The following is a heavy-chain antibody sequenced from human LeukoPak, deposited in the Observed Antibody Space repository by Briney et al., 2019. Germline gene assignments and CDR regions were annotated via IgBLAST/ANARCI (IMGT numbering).Heavy chain of an antibody. V-gene: IGHV4-39*01. D-gene: IGHD4-17*01. J-gene: IGHJ1*01. CDR2: IYYSGST. CDR3: ARRLNTVTTP. Sequence: SETLSLTCTVSGGSISSSSYYWGWIRQPPGKGLEWIGSIYYSGSTYYNPSLKSRVTISVDTSKNQFSLKLSSVAAADTAVYYCARRLNTVTTPWGQGTLVTVSS. CDR1: GGSISSSSYY.